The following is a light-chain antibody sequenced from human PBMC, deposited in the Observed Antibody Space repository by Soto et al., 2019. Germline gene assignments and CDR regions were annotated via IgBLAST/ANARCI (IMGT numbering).Light chain of an antibody. CDR2: SNN. Sequence: QPVLTQTPSASGTHGQRVTISCSGSSSNIGSYTVNWYQQLPGTAPKLLIYSNNQRPSGVPDRFSGSKSGTSASLAISGLQSEDEADYYCAAWDDSLNGVVFGGGTKLTVL. CDR1: SSNIGSYT. J-gene: IGLJ2*01. V-gene: IGLV1-44*01. CDR3: AAWDDSLNGVV.